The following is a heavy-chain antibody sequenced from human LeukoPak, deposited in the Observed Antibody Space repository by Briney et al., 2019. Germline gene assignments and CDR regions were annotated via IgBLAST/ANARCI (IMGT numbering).Heavy chain of an antibody. J-gene: IGHJ4*02. Sequence: GGSLRLSCAASRFTFSNYDMTWVRQAPGKGLEWVSDISGSGGSTFYADSVKGRFTISRDTSRNTLYLQMNSLRAEDTAVYYCAKRTGDYFDYWGQGTLSPSPQ. V-gene: IGHV3-23*01. CDR1: RFTFSNYD. CDR3: AKRTGDYFDY. CDR2: ISGSGGST. D-gene: IGHD3/OR15-3a*01.